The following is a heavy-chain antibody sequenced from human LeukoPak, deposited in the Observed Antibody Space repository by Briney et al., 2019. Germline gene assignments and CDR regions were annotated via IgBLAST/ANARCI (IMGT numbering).Heavy chain of an antibody. V-gene: IGHV3-23*01. CDR3: ARDYYDSSGYFVAGESFDY. D-gene: IGHD3-22*01. CDR2: ISGSGGST. Sequence: PGGSLRLSCAASGFTFSSYAMSWVRQAPGKGLEWVSAISGSGGSTYYADSVKGRFTISRDNSKNTLYLQMNSLRAEDTAVYYCARDYYDSSGYFVAGESFDYWGQGTLVTVSS. J-gene: IGHJ4*02. CDR1: GFTFSSYA.